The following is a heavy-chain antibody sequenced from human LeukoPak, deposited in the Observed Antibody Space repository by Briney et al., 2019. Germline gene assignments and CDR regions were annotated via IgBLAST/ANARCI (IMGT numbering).Heavy chain of an antibody. CDR1: GGSISSYY. CDR2: IYDSGST. V-gene: IGHV4-59*08. CDR3: ARRGWAAADHEEDAFDI. Sequence: SETLSLTCTVSGGSISSYYWGWIRQPPGKGLEWIGYIYDSGSTNYNPSLKSRVTISVDTSKNQFSLKLSSVTAADTAVYYCARRGWAAADHEEDAFDIWGQGTMVTVSS. J-gene: IGHJ3*02. D-gene: IGHD6-25*01.